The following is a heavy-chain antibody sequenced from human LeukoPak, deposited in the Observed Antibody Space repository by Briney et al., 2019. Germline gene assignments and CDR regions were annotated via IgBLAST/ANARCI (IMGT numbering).Heavy chain of an antibody. V-gene: IGHV3-33*01. CDR2: IWYDGTDK. J-gene: IGHJ3*02. Sequence: GSLRLSCAASGFTFSSYGIHWVRQAPGKGLQWVAFIWYDGTDKYYADSVKGRFTISRDNSKNTLYLQMNSLRAEDTAVYYCARELWFGESLGAFDIWGQGTMVTVSS. CDR3: ARELWFGESLGAFDI. D-gene: IGHD3-10*01. CDR1: GFTFSSYG.